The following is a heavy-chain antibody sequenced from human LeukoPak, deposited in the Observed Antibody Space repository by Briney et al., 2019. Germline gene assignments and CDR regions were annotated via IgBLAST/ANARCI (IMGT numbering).Heavy chain of an antibody. V-gene: IGHV3-53*01. D-gene: IGHD4-17*01. CDR1: GFTVSSNF. Sequence: GGSLRLSCAASGFTVSSNFLSWVRQAPGKGLEWVSVIYSGGSTYYADSVKGRFTISRDNSKDTLYLQMNSLRAEDTAVYYCAKDGHPKMTTVTHFDYWGQGTLVAVSS. CDR2: IYSGGST. J-gene: IGHJ4*02. CDR3: AKDGHPKMTTVTHFDY.